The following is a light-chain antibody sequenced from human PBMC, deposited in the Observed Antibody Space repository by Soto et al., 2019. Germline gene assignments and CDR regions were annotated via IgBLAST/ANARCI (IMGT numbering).Light chain of an antibody. CDR2: GAS. Sequence: EIVMTQSPATLSVSPGERATLSCRASQSVSSNLAWYQQKPGQAPRLLIYGASTRATGVPARFNGSGSGTQFTLTISSLHSEDFAVYYCQQYNNWPPWTFGQGTKVVIK. CDR1: QSVSSN. J-gene: IGKJ1*01. CDR3: QQYNNWPPWT. V-gene: IGKV3-15*01.